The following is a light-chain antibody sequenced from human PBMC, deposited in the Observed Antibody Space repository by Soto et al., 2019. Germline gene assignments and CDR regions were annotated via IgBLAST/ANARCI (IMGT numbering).Light chain of an antibody. V-gene: IGKV1-5*01. CDR1: QSISSW. Sequence: DIQMTQSPSTLSATAGDRVTITCRASQSISSWLAWYQHKPGKDPKLLIYDASNLDSGVPSRFSGSGSGTEFSLTISNLQPDDCATYYCQQYENYWTFGQGTKVDI. J-gene: IGKJ1*01. CDR2: DAS. CDR3: QQYENYWT.